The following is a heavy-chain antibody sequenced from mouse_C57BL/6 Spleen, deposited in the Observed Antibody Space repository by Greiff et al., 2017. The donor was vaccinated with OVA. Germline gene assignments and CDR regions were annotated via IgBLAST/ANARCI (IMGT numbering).Heavy chain of an antibody. CDR2: IDPNSGGT. J-gene: IGHJ2*01. Sequence: QVQLKQPGAELVKPGASVKLSCKASGYTFTSYWMHWVKQRPGRGLEWIGRIDPNSGGTKYNEKFKSKATLTVDKPSSTAYMQLSSLTSEDSAVYDCAREEVLWVRRGFDYWGQGTTLTVSS. CDR3: AREEVLWVRRGFDY. D-gene: IGHD2-14*01. CDR1: GYTFTSYW. V-gene: IGHV1-72*01.